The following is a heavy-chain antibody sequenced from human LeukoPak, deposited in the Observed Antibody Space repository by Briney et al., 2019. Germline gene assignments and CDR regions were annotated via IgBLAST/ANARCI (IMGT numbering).Heavy chain of an antibody. CDR2: INHSGST. J-gene: IGHJ4*02. CDR3: ARALLGLNDY. D-gene: IGHD3-10*02. CDR1: GGSFSGYY. V-gene: IGHV4-34*01. Sequence: PSETLSLTCAVYGGSFSGYYWSWIRQPPGKGLEWIGEINHSGSTNYNPSLKSRVTISVDTPKNQFSLKLSSVTAADTAVYYCARALLGLNDYWGQGTLVTVSS.